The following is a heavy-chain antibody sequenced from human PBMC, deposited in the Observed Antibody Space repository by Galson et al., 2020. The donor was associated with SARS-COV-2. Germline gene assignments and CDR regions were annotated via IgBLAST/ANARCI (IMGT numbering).Heavy chain of an antibody. CDR1: GGSFSDSN. J-gene: IGHJ6*03. CDR3: ARAFEQQLIYSYYYYMDV. CDR2: VNHSGST. V-gene: IGHV4-34*01. D-gene: IGHD6-13*01. Sequence: SETLSLTCAVYGGSFSDSNWSWIHQPPGKGLEWIGEVNHSGSTHYNPSLKSRVTISVDTSKKQFSLKVSSVTAADTAVYYCARAFEQQLIYSYYYYMDVWGNGTTVTVSS.